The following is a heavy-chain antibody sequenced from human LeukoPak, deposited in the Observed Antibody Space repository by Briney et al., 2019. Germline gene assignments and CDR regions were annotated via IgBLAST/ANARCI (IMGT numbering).Heavy chain of an antibody. CDR2: ISGSGGST. CDR3: AKYEPMLWWISYFDY. J-gene: IGHJ4*02. CDR1: GLTFSSYA. V-gene: IGHV3-23*01. D-gene: IGHD4/OR15-4a*01. Sequence: GGSLRLSCAASGLTFSSYAMSWVRQAPGKGLEWVSAISGSGGSTYYADSVKGRFTISRDNSKNTLYLQMNSLRAEDTAVYYCAKYEPMLWWISYFDYWGQGTLVTVSS.